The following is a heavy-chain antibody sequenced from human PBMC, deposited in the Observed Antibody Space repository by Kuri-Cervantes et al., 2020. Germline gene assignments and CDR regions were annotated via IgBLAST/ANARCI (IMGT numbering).Heavy chain of an antibody. V-gene: IGHV3-11*04. CDR2: ITGSGGTM. J-gene: IGHJ4*02. Sequence: GESLKISCAASGFTFSDYSMTWIRQAPGKGLEWVSYITGSGGTMYYADSVKGRFTISRDNAKNSLYLQMNSLRAEDTAVYYCARDRYCSGGNCYRDFDCWGQGTLVTVSS. D-gene: IGHD2-15*01. CDR3: ARDRYCSGGNCYRDFDC. CDR1: GFTFSDYS.